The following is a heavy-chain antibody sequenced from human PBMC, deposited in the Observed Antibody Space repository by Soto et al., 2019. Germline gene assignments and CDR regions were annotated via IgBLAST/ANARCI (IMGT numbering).Heavy chain of an antibody. CDR1: GGTFSSYR. J-gene: IGHJ4*02. CDR2: IVPIYRTA. D-gene: IGHD6-13*01. V-gene: IGHV1-69*13. CDR3: ARDSGAKLSSS. Sequence: VKGSCKASGGTFSSYRINWVRQAPGQGLEWVGGIVPIYRTADYAQKFQGRVTITADESARTAYLEVRGLKSQDTAVYYCARDSGAKLSSSWGQGTLVTVSS.